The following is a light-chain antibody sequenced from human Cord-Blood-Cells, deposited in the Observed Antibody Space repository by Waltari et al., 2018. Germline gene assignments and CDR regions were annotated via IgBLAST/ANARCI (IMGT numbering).Light chain of an antibody. J-gene: IGKJ2*01. CDR3: QQYNSYSV. CDR2: KAS. CDR1: QSISSW. Sequence: DIQMTQSPSTLSASVGDRVTITCRDSQSISSWLAWYQQKPGKAPKLLIYKASSLESGVPSRFSGSGSGTEFTLTISSLQPDDFATYYCQQYNSYSVFGQGTKLEIK. V-gene: IGKV1-5*03.